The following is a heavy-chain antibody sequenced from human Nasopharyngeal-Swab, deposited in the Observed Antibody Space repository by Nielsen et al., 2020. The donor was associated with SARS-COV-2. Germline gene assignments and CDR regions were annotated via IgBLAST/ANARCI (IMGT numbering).Heavy chain of an antibody. D-gene: IGHD2-2*01. CDR2: IYPGDSDT. J-gene: IGHJ4*02. Sequence: VCQMPGKGLEWMGIIYPGDSDTRYSPSFQGQVTISADKSISTAYLQWSSLKASDTAMYYCARQGDIVVVPAASALDYWGQGTLVTVSS. V-gene: IGHV5-51*01. CDR3: ARQGDIVVVPAASALDY.